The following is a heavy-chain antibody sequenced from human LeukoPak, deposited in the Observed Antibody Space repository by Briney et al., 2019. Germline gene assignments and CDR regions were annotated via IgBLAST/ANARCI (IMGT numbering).Heavy chain of an antibody. Sequence: SQPLSLTCTVSGGSISSGDYYWRWIRQPPGKGLEWIGYIFYSGSTYYNPSLKSRITISLDTSKNQFSLNLSSVTAADTAVYYCARVGHCSNTACSYRCFDYWGQGALVTVSS. CDR3: ARVGHCSNTACSYRCFDY. CDR2: IFYSGST. J-gene: IGHJ4*02. V-gene: IGHV4-30-4*08. CDR1: GGSISSGDYY. D-gene: IGHD2-2*01.